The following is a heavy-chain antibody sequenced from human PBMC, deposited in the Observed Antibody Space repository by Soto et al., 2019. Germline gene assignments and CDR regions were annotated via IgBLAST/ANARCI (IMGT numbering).Heavy chain of an antibody. J-gene: IGHJ6*02. V-gene: IGHV3-30*18. CDR2: ISYDGSNK. D-gene: IGHD2-8*01. CDR3: AKDQEDIVLMVYATAYYGMDV. CDR1: GFTFSSYG. Sequence: ESGGGVVQPGRSLRLSCAASGFTFSSYGMHWVRQAPGKGLEWVAVISYDGSNKYYADSVKGRFTISRDNSKNTLYLQMNSLRAEDTAVYYCAKDQEDIVLMVYATAYYGMDVWGQGTTVTVSS.